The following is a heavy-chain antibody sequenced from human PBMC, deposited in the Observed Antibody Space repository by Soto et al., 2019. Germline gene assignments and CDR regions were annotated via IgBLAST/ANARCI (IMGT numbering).Heavy chain of an antibody. Sequence: QVQLQQWGAGLLKPSETLSLTCAVYGGSFSGYYWSWIRQPPGTGLAWIGEIKHSGSTNYNPSLKIRVTIAVDTSKNQFSLKLSSVSAADTAVYYCAMGEVHYYYYGMDVWGQGTTVTVSS. J-gene: IGHJ6*02. CDR2: IKHSGST. CDR1: GGSFSGYY. CDR3: AMGEVHYYYYGMDV. D-gene: IGHD1-1*01. V-gene: IGHV4-34*01.